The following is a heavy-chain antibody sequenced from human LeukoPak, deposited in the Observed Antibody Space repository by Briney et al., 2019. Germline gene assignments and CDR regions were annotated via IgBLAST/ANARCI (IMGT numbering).Heavy chain of an antibody. CDR2: ISYDGSNK. Sequence: GGSLRLSCAASGFTFSSYGMHWVRQAPGKGLEWGAVISYDGSNKYYADSVKGRFTISRDNSKNTLYLQMNSLRAEDTAVYYCAKLRYSSGWLDYWGQGTLVTVSS. J-gene: IGHJ4*02. CDR3: AKLRYSSGWLDY. CDR1: GFTFSSYG. D-gene: IGHD6-19*01. V-gene: IGHV3-30*18.